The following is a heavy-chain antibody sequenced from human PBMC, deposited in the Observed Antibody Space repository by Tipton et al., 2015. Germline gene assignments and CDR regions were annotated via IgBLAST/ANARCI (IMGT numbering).Heavy chain of an antibody. CDR2: INPRGGTI. V-gene: IGHV1-46*03. CDR3: VRGGALSGQRTPFDY. Sequence: QLVQSGAEVKKPGASVRVSCKASGYTFITYNMHWVRQAPGQGLEWMGFINPRGGTITNTQSFQGRVTLTRDTSTSTVYMELTSLRSEDTAVYYCVRGGALSGQRTPFDYWGQGTLVTVSS. J-gene: IGHJ4*02. D-gene: IGHD1-26*01. CDR1: GYTFITYN.